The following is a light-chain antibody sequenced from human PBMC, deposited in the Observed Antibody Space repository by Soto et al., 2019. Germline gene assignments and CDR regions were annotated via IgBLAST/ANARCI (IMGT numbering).Light chain of an antibody. J-gene: IGLJ3*02. CDR1: SSDVGGYDF. CDR3: CSYAGSSTWV. V-gene: IGLV2-23*01. CDR2: EGS. Sequence: QSVLTQPASVSGSVGQSITISCTGTSSDVGGYDFVSWYQHHPGKAPKLMIYEGSKRPSGVSNRFSGSKSGNTASLTISGLQAEDEADYYCCSYAGSSTWVFGGGTQLTVL.